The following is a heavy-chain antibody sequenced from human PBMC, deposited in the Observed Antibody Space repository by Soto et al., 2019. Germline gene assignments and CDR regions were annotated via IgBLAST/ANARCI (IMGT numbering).Heavy chain of an antibody. D-gene: IGHD7-27*01. CDR3: ARPFNWGHAAFDI. Sequence: QMQLHQSGPRLVKPSQTLSLTCTVSGGSITFGYYWTWIRQPPGKGLEWIGRIYDNENTHYNPSLKSRITISVDTSKTQFTLNLSSVTAADTAVYYCARPFNWGHAAFDIWGLGTLITVSS. CDR2: IYDNENT. J-gene: IGHJ3*02. CDR1: GGSITFGYY. V-gene: IGHV4-31*03.